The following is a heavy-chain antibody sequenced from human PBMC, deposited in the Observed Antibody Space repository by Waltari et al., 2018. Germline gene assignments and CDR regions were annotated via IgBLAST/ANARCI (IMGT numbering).Heavy chain of an antibody. CDR2: INHSGST. Sequence: QVQLQQWGAGRLKPSETLSLTCAVYGGSFSGYYWCWIRQPPGKGLEWIGEINHSGSTNYNPSLKSRVPISVDTSKNQFSLKLSSVTAADTAVYYCAREATMIVDYWGQGTLVTVSS. D-gene: IGHD3-22*01. J-gene: IGHJ4*02. V-gene: IGHV4-34*01. CDR3: AREATMIVDY. CDR1: GGSFSGYY.